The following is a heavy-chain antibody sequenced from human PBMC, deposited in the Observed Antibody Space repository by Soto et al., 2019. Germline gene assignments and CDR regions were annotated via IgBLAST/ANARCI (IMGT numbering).Heavy chain of an antibody. D-gene: IGHD6-6*01. CDR2: IKQDGSEK. CDR1: GFTFSSYW. J-gene: IGHJ4*02. V-gene: IGHV3-7*03. CDR3: ARDEDGSSSPGFDY. Sequence: GGSLRLSCAASGFTFSSYWMSWVRQAPGKGLEWVANIKQDGSEKYYVDSVKGRFTISRDNAKNSLYLQMNSLRAEDTAVYYCARDEDGSSSPGFDYWGQGTLVTVSS.